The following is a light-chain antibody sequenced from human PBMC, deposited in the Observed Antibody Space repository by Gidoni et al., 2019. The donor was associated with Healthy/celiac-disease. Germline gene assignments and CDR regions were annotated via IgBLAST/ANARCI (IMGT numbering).Light chain of an antibody. CDR3: CSYAGSSTWV. Sequence: QSALTPPASVSGSPGQSITISCTGTSSDVGSYNLFSWYQQHPGKAPKLMIYEVSKRPSGVSNRFSGSKSGNTASLTISGLQAEDEADYYCCSYAGSSTWVFGGGTKLTX. CDR1: SSDVGSYNL. CDR2: EVS. V-gene: IGLV2-23*02. J-gene: IGLJ3*02.